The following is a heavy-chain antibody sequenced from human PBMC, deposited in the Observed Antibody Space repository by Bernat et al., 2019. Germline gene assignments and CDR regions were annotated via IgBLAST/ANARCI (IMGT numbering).Heavy chain of an antibody. J-gene: IGHJ4*02. CDR1: GGSISSGGYS. Sequence: QLQLQESGSGLVKPSQTLSLTCAVSGGSISSGGYSWSWIRQPPGKGLEWIGYIYHSGSTYYNPSLKSRVTISVDRSKNQFSLKLSSVTAADTAVYYCARVPTRYEYVWGSDRYDGGYFDYWGQGTLVTVSS. CDR3: ARVPTRYEYVWGSDRYDGGYFDY. V-gene: IGHV4-30-2*01. D-gene: IGHD3-16*02. CDR2: IYHSGST.